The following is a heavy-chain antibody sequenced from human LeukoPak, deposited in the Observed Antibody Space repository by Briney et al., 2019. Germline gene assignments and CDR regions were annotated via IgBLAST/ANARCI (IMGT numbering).Heavy chain of an antibody. CDR3: AKDSADSGSYFFDY. Sequence: GRSLRLSCAASGFTFSSYGMHWVRQAPGKGLEWVAVISYDGSNKYYADSVKGRFTISRDNSKNTLYLQMNSLRAEDAAVYYCAKDSADSGSYFFDYWGQGTLVTVSS. CDR2: ISYDGSNK. V-gene: IGHV3-30*18. J-gene: IGHJ4*02. CDR1: GFTFSSYG. D-gene: IGHD1-26*01.